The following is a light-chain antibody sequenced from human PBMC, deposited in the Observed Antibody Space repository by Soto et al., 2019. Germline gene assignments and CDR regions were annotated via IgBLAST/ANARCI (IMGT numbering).Light chain of an antibody. CDR3: SSYAGSNNFV. Sequence: QSALTQPPSASRSPGQSVTISCTGTSSDVGGYNYVSWYQQHPGKAPKLMIYEVSKRPSGVPDRFSGSKSGNTASLTVSGLQAEDEADYYCSSYAGSNNFVFGGGTKLTVL. J-gene: IGLJ2*01. CDR2: EVS. V-gene: IGLV2-8*02. CDR1: SSDVGGYNY.